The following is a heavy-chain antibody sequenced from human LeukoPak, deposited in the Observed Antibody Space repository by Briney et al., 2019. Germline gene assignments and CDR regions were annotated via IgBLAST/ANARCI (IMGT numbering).Heavy chain of an antibody. Sequence: GGSLRLSCAASGFTFSSYAMSWVRQAPGKGLEWVSVISGSGGSTYYADSVKGRFTISRDNSKNTLYLQMNSRRAEDTAVYYCAKDDSLHYFDYWGQGTLVTVSS. D-gene: IGHD2-21*01. J-gene: IGHJ4*02. V-gene: IGHV3-23*01. CDR2: ISGSGGST. CDR3: AKDDSLHYFDY. CDR1: GFTFSSYA.